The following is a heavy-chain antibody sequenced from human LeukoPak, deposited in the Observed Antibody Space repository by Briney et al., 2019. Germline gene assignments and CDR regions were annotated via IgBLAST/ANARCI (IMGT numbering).Heavy chain of an antibody. CDR1: GFTFSNYA. Sequence: PGGSLRLSCAASGFTFSNYAMSWVRQAPGKGLEWVSGISDSGLTTYYGDSVKGRFTISRDNSKNTLYLQMNSLRAEDTAVYYCAKDNSGTGGYYFDYWGQGTLVTVSS. D-gene: IGHD3-10*01. CDR2: ISDSGLTT. V-gene: IGHV3-23*01. J-gene: IGHJ4*02. CDR3: AKDNSGTGGYYFDY.